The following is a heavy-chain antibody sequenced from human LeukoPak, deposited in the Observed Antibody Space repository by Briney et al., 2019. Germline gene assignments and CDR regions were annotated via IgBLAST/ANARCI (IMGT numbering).Heavy chain of an antibody. CDR1: GFAFSSYG. CDR2: ISGSGGST. J-gene: IGHJ4*02. CDR3: AKSSDGSTSFDQ. Sequence: GGSLRLSCAASGFAFSSYGMSWVRQAPGKGLEWVSAISGSGGSTYYVDSVKGRFTISRDNSKNTLYLQINSLRAEDMALYYCAKSSDGSTSFDQWGQGTLVTVSS. V-gene: IGHV3-23*01. D-gene: IGHD2-2*01.